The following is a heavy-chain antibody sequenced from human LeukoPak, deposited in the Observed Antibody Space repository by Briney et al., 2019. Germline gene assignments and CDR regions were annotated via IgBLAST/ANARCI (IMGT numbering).Heavy chain of an antibody. V-gene: IGHV1-2*02. CDR1: GYTFTAYY. J-gene: IGHJ4*02. Sequence: GASVQVSCRPSGYTFTAYYIHWARQAPGQGLEWMGWINPNTGGTRFAQKFRGRVTMTRDTSNRTSYMELSRLRSDDTALYYCASCYYDSSGYYYFDYWGQGTLATVSS. CDR3: ASCYYDSSGYYYFDY. D-gene: IGHD3-22*01. CDR2: INPNTGGT.